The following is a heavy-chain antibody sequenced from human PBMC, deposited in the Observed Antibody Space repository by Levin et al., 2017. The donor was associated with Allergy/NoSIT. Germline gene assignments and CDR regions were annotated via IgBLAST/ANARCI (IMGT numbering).Heavy chain of an antibody. D-gene: IGHD3-10*01. Sequence: GGSLRLSCKGSGYSFTSYWISWVRQMPGKGLEWMGRIDPSDSYTNYSPSFQGHVTISADKSISTAYLQWSSLKASDTAMYYCARSGRFGENRDPWGQGTLVTVSS. CDR3: ARSGRFGENRDP. V-gene: IGHV5-10-1*01. CDR2: IDPSDSYT. CDR1: GYSFTSYW. J-gene: IGHJ5*02.